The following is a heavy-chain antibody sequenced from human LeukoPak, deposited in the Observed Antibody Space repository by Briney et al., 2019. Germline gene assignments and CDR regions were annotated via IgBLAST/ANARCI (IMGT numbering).Heavy chain of an antibody. CDR3: ARRGMITFGGVIALDY. V-gene: IGHV4-34*01. CDR2: INHSGST. J-gene: IGHJ4*02. Sequence: PSETLSLTCAVYGGSFSGYYWSWIRQPPGKGLEWIGEINHSGSTNYNLSLKSRVTISVDTSKNQFSLKLSSVTAADTAVYYCARRGMITFGGVIALDYWGQGTLVTVSS. D-gene: IGHD3-16*02. CDR1: GGSFSGYY.